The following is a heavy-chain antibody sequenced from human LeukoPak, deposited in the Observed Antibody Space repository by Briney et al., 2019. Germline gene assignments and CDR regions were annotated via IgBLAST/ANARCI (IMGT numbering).Heavy chain of an antibody. CDR2: IVVGSGNT. D-gene: IGHD4-17*01. V-gene: IGHV1-58*02. Sequence: ASVKVSCKASGFTFTSSAMQWVRQARGQRLEWIGWIVVGSGNTNYAQKFQERVTITRDMSTSTAYMELSSLRSEDTAVYYCAADRSYGDYDHQDSDAFDIWGQGTMVTVSS. J-gene: IGHJ3*02. CDR1: GFTFTSSA. CDR3: AADRSYGDYDHQDSDAFDI.